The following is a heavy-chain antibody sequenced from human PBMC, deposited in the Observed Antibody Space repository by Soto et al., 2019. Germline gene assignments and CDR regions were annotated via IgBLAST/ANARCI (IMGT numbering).Heavy chain of an antibody. CDR1: GFTFSSYA. Sequence: HPGGSLRLSCAASGFTFSSYAMSWVRQAPGKGLEWVSAISGSGGSTYYADSVKGRFTISRDNSKNTLYLQMNSLRAEDTAVYYCAKDPDTYYDYIWGSYQSDYWGQGT. J-gene: IGHJ4*02. D-gene: IGHD3-16*01. CDR3: AKDPDTYYDYIWGSYQSDY. CDR2: ISGSGGST. V-gene: IGHV3-23*01.